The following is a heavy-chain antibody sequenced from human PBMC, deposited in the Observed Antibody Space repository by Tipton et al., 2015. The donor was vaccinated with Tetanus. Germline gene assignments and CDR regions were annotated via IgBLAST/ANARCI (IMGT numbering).Heavy chain of an antibody. CDR1: GYTFTGYY. Sequence: QLVQSGAEVKKPGASVKVSCKASGYTFTGYYIYWVRQAPGQGLEWMGGIDPNSGGTVYAQKFHGRVTMTRDTSISTAYMELRSLRSNDTAGYYCARDRGYYIYYGMDAWGPGTTFTVS. CDR2: IDPNSGGT. J-gene: IGHJ6*02. D-gene: IGHD3-22*01. V-gene: IGHV1-2*02. CDR3: ARDRGYYIYYGMDA.